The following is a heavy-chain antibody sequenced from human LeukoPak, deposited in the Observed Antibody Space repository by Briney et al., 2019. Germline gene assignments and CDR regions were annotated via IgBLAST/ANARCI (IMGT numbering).Heavy chain of an antibody. CDR2: MNPNSGNT. V-gene: IGHV1-8*01. CDR1: GYSFTTYD. CDR3: ARANYYGSGKKDLDY. Sequence: ASVKVSCKASGYSFTTYDINWVRQATGQGLEWMGWMNPNSGNTGYTQKFQGRVTMTRNTSMSTAYMELNSLRSEDTAVYYCARANYYGSGKKDLDYWGQGTLVTVSS. J-gene: IGHJ4*02. D-gene: IGHD3-10*01.